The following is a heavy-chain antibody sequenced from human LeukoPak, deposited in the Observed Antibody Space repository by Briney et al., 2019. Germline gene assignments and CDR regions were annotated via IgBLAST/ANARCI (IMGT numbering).Heavy chain of an antibody. CDR1: GFTFSSYA. J-gene: IGHJ6*02. V-gene: IGHV3-33*08. D-gene: IGHD6-19*01. CDR3: ARGIYGSGWPYYYYYYGMDV. Sequence: PGGSLSLFCAASGFTFSSYAMSWVRHAPGKGLEWVAVIWYDGSNQYYADSVTGRFTIFRDNSRNTLYLQMNSLRAEETAVYYCARGIYGSGWPYYYYYYGMDVWGQGTTVTVSS. CDR2: IWYDGSNQ.